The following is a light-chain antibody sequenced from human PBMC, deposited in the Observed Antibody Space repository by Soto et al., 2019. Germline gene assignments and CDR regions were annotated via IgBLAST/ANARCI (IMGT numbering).Light chain of an antibody. CDR2: FNI. CDR1: SSNIGSNT. J-gene: IGLJ1*01. Sequence: QSVMSQPPLASGTPVHRVTISCSGSSSNIGSNTVSWYQQFPGTAPKLLIYFNIQRPSGVPDRFSGSKSGTSASLAISGLQSEDEADYYCAAWDDSLNGYVFGTGTKVTVL. CDR3: AAWDDSLNGYV. V-gene: IGLV1-44*01.